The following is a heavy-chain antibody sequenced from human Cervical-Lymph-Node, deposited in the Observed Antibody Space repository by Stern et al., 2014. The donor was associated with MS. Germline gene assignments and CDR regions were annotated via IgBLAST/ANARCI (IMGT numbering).Heavy chain of an antibody. J-gene: IGHJ5*02. CDR3: ARDPRIAVAGTGGGFDP. CDR1: GYTFTNYG. D-gene: IGHD6-19*01. CDR2: ISGYNDDT. V-gene: IGHV1-18*01. Sequence: QVQLVQSGPEVKKPGASVKVSCKSSGYTFTNYGISWVRQAPGQGLEWMGWISGYNDDTNLGEKFQGRVTMTTDTSTSTAYMELRSLRSDDTAVYYCARDPRIAVAGTGGGFDPWGQGTLVTVSS.